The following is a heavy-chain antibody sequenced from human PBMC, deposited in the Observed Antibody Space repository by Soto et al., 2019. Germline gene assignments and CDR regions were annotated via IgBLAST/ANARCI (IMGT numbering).Heavy chain of an antibody. Sequence: PGGSLRLSCAASGFTFSSYWMHWVRQAPGKGLVWVSRMNEDGGTTDYADSVKGRFTISRDNAKNTLYLQMNSLRVEDTAVYYCASDLSGRADVRGKGTKVTAPQ. J-gene: IGHJ6*04. CDR2: MNEDGGTT. CDR3: ASDLSGRADV. CDR1: GFTFSSYW. V-gene: IGHV3-74*01. D-gene: IGHD3-10*01.